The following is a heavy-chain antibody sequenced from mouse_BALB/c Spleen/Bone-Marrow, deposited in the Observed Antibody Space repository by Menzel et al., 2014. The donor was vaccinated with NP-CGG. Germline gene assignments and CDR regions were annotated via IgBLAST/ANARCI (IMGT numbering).Heavy chain of an antibody. CDR1: GYTFTSYW. D-gene: IGHD2-3*01. V-gene: IGHV1S81*02. J-gene: IGHJ3*01. CDR2: INPSNGRT. CDR3: ARYDGPAWFAY. Sequence: QVQLKESGAELVKPGASVKPSCKASGYTFTSYWIHWVKLRPGHGLEWIGEINPSNGRTNYNEKFKNKATLTVDKSSSTAYIQLSSLTSEDSAVYYCARYDGPAWFAYWGQGTLVTVS.